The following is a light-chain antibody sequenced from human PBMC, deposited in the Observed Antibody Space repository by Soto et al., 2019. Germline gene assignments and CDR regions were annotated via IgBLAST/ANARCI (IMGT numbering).Light chain of an antibody. CDR3: LLYYGGAHLV. J-gene: IGLJ3*02. CDR1: TGAVTSGNY. Sequence: QAVVTQEPSLTVSPGGTVTLTCASSTGAVTSGNYPSWFQQKPGQAPRTLIYRTDDKHSWTPARFSGSLLGGKAALTLSGVQPEDEAEYYCLLYYGGAHLVFGGGTKLTVL. V-gene: IGLV7-43*01. CDR2: RTD.